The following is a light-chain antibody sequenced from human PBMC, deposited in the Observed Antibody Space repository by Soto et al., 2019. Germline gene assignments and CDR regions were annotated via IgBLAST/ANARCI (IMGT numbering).Light chain of an antibody. CDR3: QQYNNWPPWT. J-gene: IGKJ1*01. CDR1: QSVYSN. V-gene: IGKV3-15*01. CDR2: GAS. Sequence: DIVMTQSPVTLSVSPGERATLSCRASQSVYSNLAWYQQKPGQAPRLLIYGASTRATGIPARFSGSGSGTEFTLTISSLQSEDFAVYYCQQYNNWPPWTFGQGTKVDIK.